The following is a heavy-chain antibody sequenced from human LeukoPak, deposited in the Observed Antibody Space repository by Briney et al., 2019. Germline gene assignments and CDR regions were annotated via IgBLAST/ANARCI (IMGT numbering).Heavy chain of an antibody. CDR2: IYPGDSDT. Sequence: REFLKISCKGSGYSFTSYWIGWVRQMPGKGLEWMGIIYPGDSDTRYSPSFQGQVTTSADKSISTAYLQWSSLKASGSAMYYCASHGHGDSGNHFDYWGQGTLVTVSS. CDR1: GYSFTSYW. J-gene: IGHJ4*02. V-gene: IGHV5-51*01. D-gene: IGHD1-26*01. CDR3: ASHGHGDSGNHFDY.